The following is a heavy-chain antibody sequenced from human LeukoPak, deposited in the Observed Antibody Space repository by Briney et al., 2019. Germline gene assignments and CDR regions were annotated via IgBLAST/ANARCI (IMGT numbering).Heavy chain of an antibody. Sequence: PGGSLRLSCAASGFTFTSYAISWVRQAPGKGLEWVSVISGSGGTTYYAGSVKGRFTISRDNSKDTLYLQMNSLRAEDTAVYYCAKTPNSGNYYASFDYWGQGTLVTVSS. V-gene: IGHV3-23*01. D-gene: IGHD1-26*01. CDR1: GFTFTSYA. CDR2: ISGSGGTT. J-gene: IGHJ4*02. CDR3: AKTPNSGNYYASFDY.